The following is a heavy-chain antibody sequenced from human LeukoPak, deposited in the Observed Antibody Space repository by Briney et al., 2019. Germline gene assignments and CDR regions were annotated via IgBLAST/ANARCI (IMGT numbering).Heavy chain of an antibody. Sequence: GGSLRLSCAVTGFNVRSNYMTWVRQAPGKGLEWVSVLHSGGDTYYADSVRGRFTISRDNSENMLFLQMNGLRADDSAIYYCARGKVYYYYDYWGQGTLVTVSS. V-gene: IGHV3-53*01. CDR1: GFNVRSNY. D-gene: IGHD5/OR15-5a*01. J-gene: IGHJ4*02. CDR3: ARGKVYYYYDY. CDR2: LHSGGDT.